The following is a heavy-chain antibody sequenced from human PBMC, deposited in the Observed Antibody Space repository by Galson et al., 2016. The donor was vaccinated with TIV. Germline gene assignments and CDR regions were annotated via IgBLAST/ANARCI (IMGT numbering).Heavy chain of an antibody. V-gene: IGHV3-11*06. Sequence: SLRLSCAASGFTFSDYYMSWIRQAPGKGLEWVSYITGSRSHVDYADSVKGRFTISSDDAKNSLYLQMNSLRAEDTAVYYCASAVEYFSDSSGFSYYFGYWCQAALVTVSS. CDR3: ASAVEYFSDSSGFSYYFGY. J-gene: IGHJ4*02. D-gene: IGHD3-22*01. CDR2: ITGSRSHV. CDR1: GFTFSDYY.